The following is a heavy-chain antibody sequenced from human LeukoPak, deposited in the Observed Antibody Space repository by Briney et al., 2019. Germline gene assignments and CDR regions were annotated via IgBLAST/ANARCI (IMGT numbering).Heavy chain of an antibody. CDR1: GGTFSSYA. V-gene: IGHV1-69*06. CDR3: ARGREMATSKGFDY. CDR2: IIPIFGTA. J-gene: IGHJ4*02. Sequence: SVKVSCKASGGTFSSYAISWVRQAPGQGLEWMGGIIPIFGTANYAQKFQGRVTITADKSTSTAYMELSSLRSEDTAVYYCARGREMATSKGFDYWGQATLVTVSS. D-gene: IGHD5-24*01.